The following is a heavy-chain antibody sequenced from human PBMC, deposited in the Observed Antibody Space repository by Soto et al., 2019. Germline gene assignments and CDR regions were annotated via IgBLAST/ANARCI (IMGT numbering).Heavy chain of an antibody. CDR2: MTPNSGEI. CDR1: GYTFTSYD. J-gene: IGHJ4*02. CDR3: ARNYYGSGTVDY. D-gene: IGHD3-10*01. V-gene: IGHV1-8*01. Sequence: QVQLVQSGAEVKKPGASVKVSCKASGYTFTSYDINWVRQATGQGREWVGGMTPNSGEIGFAQKFQGRVTMTRDTSISTAYMELSSLRSEDTAIYYCARNYYGSGTVDYWGQGNLVTLSS.